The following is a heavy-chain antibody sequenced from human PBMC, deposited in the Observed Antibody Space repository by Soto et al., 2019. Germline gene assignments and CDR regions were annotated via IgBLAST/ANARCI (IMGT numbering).Heavy chain of an antibody. V-gene: IGHV3-66*01. CDR1: GFTVSSNY. Sequence: GGSLRLSCAASGFTVSSNYMSWVRQAPGKGLEWVSVIYSGGSTYYADSVKGRFTISRDNSKNTLYLQMNSLRAEDTAVYYCAGSGIVVVISDAFDIWGQGTMVTVSS. CDR3: AGSGIVVVISDAFDI. J-gene: IGHJ3*02. D-gene: IGHD3-22*01. CDR2: IYSGGST.